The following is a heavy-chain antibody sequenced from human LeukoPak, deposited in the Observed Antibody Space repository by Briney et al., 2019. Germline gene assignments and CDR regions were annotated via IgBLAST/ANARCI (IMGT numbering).Heavy chain of an antibody. CDR3: AKDILREDDYGGNSFDY. V-gene: IGHV3-9*01. CDR2: ISWNSGSI. J-gene: IGHJ4*02. CDR1: GFTFDDYA. Sequence: GGSLRLSRAASGFTFDDYAMHWVRQAPGKGLEWVSGISWNSGSIGYADSVKGRFTISRDNAKNSLYLQMSSLRAEDTALYYCAKDILREDDYGGNSFDYWGQGTLVTVSS. D-gene: IGHD4-23*01.